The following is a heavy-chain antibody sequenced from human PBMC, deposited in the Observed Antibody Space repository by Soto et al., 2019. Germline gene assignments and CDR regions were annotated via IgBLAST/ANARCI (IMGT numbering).Heavy chain of an antibody. V-gene: IGHV3-23*01. CDR1: GFTFSSYA. CDR2: ISGSGGST. CDR3: AKTPAWVGYCSSTSCLNYYFDY. D-gene: IGHD2-2*01. Sequence: GGSLRLSCAASGFTFSSYAMSWVRQAPGKGLEWVSAISGSGGSTYYADSAKGRFTISRDNSKNTLYLQMNSLRAEDTAVYYCAKTPAWVGYCSSTSCLNYYFDYWGQGTLVTVSS. J-gene: IGHJ4*02.